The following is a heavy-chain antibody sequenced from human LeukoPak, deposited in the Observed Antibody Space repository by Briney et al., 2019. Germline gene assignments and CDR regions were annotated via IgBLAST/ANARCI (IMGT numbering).Heavy chain of an antibody. Sequence: GASVKVSCKTSGYRFTGYYMHWVRQAPGQGLEWMGWINPNSGGTNYAQKLQGRVTMTTDTSTSTAYMELRSLRSDDTAVYYCARAVLTDYYYYYMDVWGKGTTVTISS. D-gene: IGHD3-9*01. J-gene: IGHJ6*03. CDR3: ARAVLTDYYYYYMDV. CDR1: GYRFTGYY. V-gene: IGHV1-2*02. CDR2: INPNSGGT.